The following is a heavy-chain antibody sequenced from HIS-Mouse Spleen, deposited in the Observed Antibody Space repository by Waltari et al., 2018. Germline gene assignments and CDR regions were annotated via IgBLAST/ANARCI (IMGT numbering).Heavy chain of an antibody. V-gene: IGHV4-39*07. D-gene: IGHD6-13*01. CDR3: AREIPYSSSWYDWYFDL. CDR2: IYYSGST. J-gene: IGHJ2*01. CDR1: GGSISSRSYY. Sequence: QLQLQESGPGLVKPSETLSLTCTVSGGSISSRSYYWGWIRQPPGKGLEGGGSIYYSGSTYYNPSLKSRVTISVDTSKTQFSLKLSSVTAADMAVYYCAREIPYSSSWYDWYFDLWGRGTLVTVSS.